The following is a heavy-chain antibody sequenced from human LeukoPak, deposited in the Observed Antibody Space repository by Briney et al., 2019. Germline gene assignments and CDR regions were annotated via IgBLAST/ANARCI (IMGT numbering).Heavy chain of an antibody. CDR1: GFTFSSYG. CDR2: ISGSGGST. V-gene: IGHV3-23*01. CDR3: AKPLRGYGSGSYYSDY. D-gene: IGHD3-10*01. J-gene: IGHJ4*02. Sequence: GGSLRLSCAASGFTFSSYGMSWVRQAPGKGLEWVSAISGSGGSTYYADSVKGRFTISRDNSKNTLYLQMNSLRAEDTAVYYCAKPLRGYGSGSYYSDYWGQGTLVTVSS.